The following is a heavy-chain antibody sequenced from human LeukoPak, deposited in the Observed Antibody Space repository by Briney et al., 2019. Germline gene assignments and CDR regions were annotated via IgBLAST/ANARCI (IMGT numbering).Heavy chain of an antibody. Sequence: SETLSLTCTVSGGSISSGDYYWSWIRQPPGKGLEWIGYIYYSGSTNYNPSLKSRVTISVDTSKNQFSLKLSSVTAADTAVYYYARDLTEYSYDYWGQGTLVTVSS. J-gene: IGHJ4*02. CDR3: ARDLTEYSYDY. V-gene: IGHV4-61*08. CDR1: GGSISSGDYY. D-gene: IGHD2/OR15-2a*01. CDR2: IYYSGST.